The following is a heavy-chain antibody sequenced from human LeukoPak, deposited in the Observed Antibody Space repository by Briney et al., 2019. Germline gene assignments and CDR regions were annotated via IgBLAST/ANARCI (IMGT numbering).Heavy chain of an antibody. D-gene: IGHD4-17*01. J-gene: IGHJ1*01. CDR3: ARCFRIDYGDYSSDFQH. CDR2: IYYSGST. CDR1: GCSIGSYY. Sequence: SETLSLTCTASGCSIGSYYWSWIRQPPGKGLEWIGYIYYSGSTNYNPSLKSRVTISVDTFKNQFSLKLSSVTAADTAVYYCARCFRIDYGDYSSDFQHWGQGTLVTVSS. V-gene: IGHV4-59*01.